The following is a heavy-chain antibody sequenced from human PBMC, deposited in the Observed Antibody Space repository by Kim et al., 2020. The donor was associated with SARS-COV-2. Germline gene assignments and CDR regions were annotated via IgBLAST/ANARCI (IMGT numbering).Heavy chain of an antibody. Sequence: ASVKVSCKASGNGFTSYALNWVRQAPGQGLEWMGWINTNTGNPTYAQAFTGRFVFSLDTSVKTAYLQISSLRAEDTAVYYCASNSVGPRLMDVWGQGTTVTVSS. CDR3: ASNSVGPRLMDV. CDR1: GNGFTSYA. J-gene: IGHJ6*02. CDR2: INTNTGNP. V-gene: IGHV7-4-1*02.